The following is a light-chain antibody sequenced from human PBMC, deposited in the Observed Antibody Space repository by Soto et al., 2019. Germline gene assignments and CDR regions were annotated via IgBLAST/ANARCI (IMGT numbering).Light chain of an antibody. Sequence: EIVCTNSPGTLSLSTGERATLSCRASQRISGSNLGWYQQRPGQAPSLLIYGASKRTSGVPDRFSGSGSGTDFTLTINRLEPEDFAVYYCQHYSSELLPFGGGTKVDIK. CDR3: QHYSSELLP. V-gene: IGKV3-20*01. CDR2: GAS. CDR1: QRISGSN. J-gene: IGKJ4*01.